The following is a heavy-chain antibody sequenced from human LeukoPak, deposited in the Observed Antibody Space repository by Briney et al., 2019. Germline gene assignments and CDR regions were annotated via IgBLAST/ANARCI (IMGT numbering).Heavy chain of an antibody. CDR3: ATDAGHWFDP. Sequence: GGSLRLSCTASGFPFSDYEMNWVRQAPGRGLEWVSYISGSASHIYYADSVKGRFTISRDNAKNSLFLQMNSLRAEDTAVYYCATDAGHWFDPWGQGTLVTVSS. J-gene: IGHJ5*02. CDR1: GFPFSDYE. CDR2: ISGSASHI. V-gene: IGHV3-48*03.